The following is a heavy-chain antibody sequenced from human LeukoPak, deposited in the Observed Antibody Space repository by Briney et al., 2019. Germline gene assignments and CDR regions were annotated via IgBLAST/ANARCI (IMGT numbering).Heavy chain of an antibody. J-gene: IGHJ5*02. CDR1: GYTFTSHG. CDR3: ASAPRGSVIPYELPAGP. CDR2: ISVYNGNT. D-gene: IGHD3-16*02. V-gene: IGHV1-18*01. Sequence: ASVKVSCKASGYTFTSHGITWVRQAPGQGLEWMGWISVYNGNTNYAQKVQARVTMTTDTSTSTAYMELRSLRSDDTAVYYCASAPRGSVIPYELPAGPWSQGTLVTVSS.